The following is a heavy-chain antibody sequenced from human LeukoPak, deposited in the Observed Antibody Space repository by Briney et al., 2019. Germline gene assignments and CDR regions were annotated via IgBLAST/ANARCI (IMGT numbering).Heavy chain of an antibody. CDR3: AKDYYDSSGYDAFDI. V-gene: IGHV3-23*01. CDR2: ISPGGGTT. CDR1: GFTFSNEA. D-gene: IGHD3-22*01. J-gene: IGHJ3*02. Sequence: GGSLRLSCAVSGFTFSNEAMGWVRQLRGGGLEWVSTISPGGGTTYYAESMKGRFTISRDNSKNTLYLQMNSLRAEDTAVYYCAKDYYDSSGYDAFDIWGQGTMVTVSS.